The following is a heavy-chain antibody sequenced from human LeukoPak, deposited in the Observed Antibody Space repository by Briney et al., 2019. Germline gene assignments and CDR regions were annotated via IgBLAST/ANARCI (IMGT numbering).Heavy chain of an antibody. CDR3: ARDCSGGSCFFVGDAFDI. Sequence: SQTLSLTCTVSGGSIGSGSYYWSWIRQPAGKGLEWIGRIYTSGSTNYNPSLKSRVTISVDTSKNQFSLKLSSVTAADTAVYYCARDCSGGSCFFVGDAFDIWGQGTMVTVSS. CDR2: IYTSGST. J-gene: IGHJ3*02. D-gene: IGHD2-15*01. V-gene: IGHV4-61*02. CDR1: GGSIGSGSYY.